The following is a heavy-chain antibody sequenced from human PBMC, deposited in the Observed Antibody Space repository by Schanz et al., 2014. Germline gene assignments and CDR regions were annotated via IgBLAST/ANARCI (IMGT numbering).Heavy chain of an antibody. CDR1: GFTFSDAW. CDR3: AREAKQFDLLRRWFDP. J-gene: IGHJ5*02. Sequence: EVQLVESGGGLVKPGGSLRLSCAASGFTFSDAWMTWVRQAPGKGLEWVSYISSSTTTTYYADSVKGRFTISRDNAKNLVYLQMNSLRDEDTAVYYCAREAKQFDLLRRWFDPWGQGTLVTVSS. V-gene: IGHV3-48*02. CDR2: ISSSTTTT. D-gene: IGHD6-6*01.